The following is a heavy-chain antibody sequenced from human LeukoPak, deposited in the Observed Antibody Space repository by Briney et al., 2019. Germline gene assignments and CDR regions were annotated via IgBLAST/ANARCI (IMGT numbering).Heavy chain of an antibody. J-gene: IGHJ4*01. CDR3: AKESQQLPRLYYFDY. V-gene: IGHV3-23*01. CDR1: GFTFSSCA. CDR2: ISGSGGST. D-gene: IGHD6-13*01. Sequence: GGSLRLSCAASGFTFSSCAMSWVRQAPGKGLEWVSAISGSGGSTYYADSVKGRFTISRDNSKNTLYLQMNSLRAEDTAVYYCAKESQQLPRLYYFDYWGQGTLVTVSS.